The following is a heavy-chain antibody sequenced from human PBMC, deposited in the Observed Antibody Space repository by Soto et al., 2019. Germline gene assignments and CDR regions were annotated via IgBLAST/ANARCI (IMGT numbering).Heavy chain of an antibody. V-gene: IGHV3-30-3*01. Sequence: ESGGGVVQPGRSLRLSCAASGFTFSSYAMHWVRQAPGKGLEWVAVISYDGSNKYYADSVKGRFTISRDNSKNTLYLQMNSLRAEDTAVYYCARGPPRRAFDIWGQGTMVTVSS. D-gene: IGHD3-10*01. CDR2: ISYDGSNK. CDR1: GFTFSSYA. CDR3: ARGPPRRAFDI. J-gene: IGHJ3*02.